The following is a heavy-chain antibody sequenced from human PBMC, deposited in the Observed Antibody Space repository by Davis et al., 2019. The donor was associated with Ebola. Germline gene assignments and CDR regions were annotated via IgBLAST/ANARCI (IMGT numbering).Heavy chain of an antibody. CDR3: ARARSGYYYYGMDV. CDR2: INHSGST. CDR1: GGSFSGHY. D-gene: IGHD7-27*01. J-gene: IGHJ6*02. Sequence: MPGGSLRLSCAVYGGSFSGHYWTWIRQPPGKGLEWIGEINHSGSTNYNPSLKSRVTISVDTSKNQFSLKLSSVTAADTAVYYCARARSGYYYYGMDVWGQGTTVTVSS. V-gene: IGHV4-34*01.